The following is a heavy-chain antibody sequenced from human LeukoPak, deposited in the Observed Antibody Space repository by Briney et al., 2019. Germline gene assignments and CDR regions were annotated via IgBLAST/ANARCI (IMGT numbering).Heavy chain of an antibody. CDR1: GGSISGYY. CDR2: VHYSGST. Sequence: SETLSLTCTVSGGSISGYYWSWVRQPPEKGLEWIGYVHYSGSTDYNPSLKSRVTISVDTSKNQFSLKVTSVTAADTAVYYCATGYGDFRVEGRYFYSWGQGTLVTVSS. CDR3: ATGYGDFRVEGRYFYS. V-gene: IGHV4-59*01. J-gene: IGHJ4*02. D-gene: IGHD4-17*01.